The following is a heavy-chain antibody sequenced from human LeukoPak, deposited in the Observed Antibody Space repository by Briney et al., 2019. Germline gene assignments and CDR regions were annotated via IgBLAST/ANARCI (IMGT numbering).Heavy chain of an antibody. CDR1: GFTFSSYG. D-gene: IGHD6-25*01. J-gene: IGHJ4*02. Sequence: PGGSVSLSCAASGFTFSSYGMHWVRQAPGKGLEWVAIISNDGSNKYYADSVKVRFTISRDNSKNTLFLQMNSLRAEDTAVYYCAKDSGPWEFDYWGQGTLVTVPS. CDR2: ISNDGSNK. V-gene: IGHV3-33*05. CDR3: AKDSGPWEFDY.